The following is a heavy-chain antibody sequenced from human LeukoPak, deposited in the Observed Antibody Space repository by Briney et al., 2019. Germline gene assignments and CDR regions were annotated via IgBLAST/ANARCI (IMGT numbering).Heavy chain of an antibody. Sequence: SETLSLTRTVSGGSISSSSYYWGWIRQPPGKGLEWIGSIYYSGSTYYNPSLKSRVTISVDTSKNQFSLKLSSVTAADTAVYYCATREYKAFKQQLVRGYDYWGQGTLVTVSS. V-gene: IGHV4-39*01. D-gene: IGHD6-13*01. CDR2: IYYSGST. J-gene: IGHJ4*02. CDR1: GGSISSSSYY. CDR3: ATREYKAFKQQLVRGYDY.